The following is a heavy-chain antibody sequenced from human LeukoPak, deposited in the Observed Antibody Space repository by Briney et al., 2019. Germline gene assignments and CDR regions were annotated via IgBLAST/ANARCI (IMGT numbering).Heavy chain of an antibody. V-gene: IGHV1-2*02. CDR2: INPNSGGT. D-gene: IGHD4-17*01. CDR3: ARVREDYGDYPLEGAFDI. J-gene: IGHJ3*02. Sequence: ASVKVSCKASGYTFTGYYMHWVRQAPGQGLEWMGWINPNSGGTNYAQKLQGRVTMTRDMSISTAYMELSRLRSDDTAVYYCARVREDYGDYPLEGAFDIWGQGTMVTVSS. CDR1: GYTFTGYY.